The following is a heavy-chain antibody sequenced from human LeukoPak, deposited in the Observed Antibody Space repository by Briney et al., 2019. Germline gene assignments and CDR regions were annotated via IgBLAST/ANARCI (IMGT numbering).Heavy chain of an antibody. Sequence: PSETLSLTCAVYGGSFSGYYWSWIRQPPGKGLEWIGEINHSGSTNYNPSLKSRVTISVDTSKNQFSLTLSSVTAADTAVYYCARVTGYSNYDYLDYWGQGTLVTVSS. V-gene: IGHV4-34*01. CDR2: INHSGST. J-gene: IGHJ4*02. CDR1: GGSFSGYY. CDR3: ARVTGYSNYDYLDY. D-gene: IGHD4-11*01.